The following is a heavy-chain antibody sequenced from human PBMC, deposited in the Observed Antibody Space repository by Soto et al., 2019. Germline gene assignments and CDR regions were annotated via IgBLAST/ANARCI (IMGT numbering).Heavy chain of an antibody. D-gene: IGHD4-17*01. Sequence: SETLSLTCSVFGGSVSTGDFYWSWIRQTPGKGLEWIGYVFYSGSSYYHPSLQSRGVISVDASKNQFSLKLRSVTAADTAVYFFARGILDHGGYFAYWGQGILVTVSS. CDR2: VFYSGSS. V-gene: IGHV4-30-4*08. J-gene: IGHJ4*02. CDR3: ARGILDHGGYFAY. CDR1: GGSVSTGDFY.